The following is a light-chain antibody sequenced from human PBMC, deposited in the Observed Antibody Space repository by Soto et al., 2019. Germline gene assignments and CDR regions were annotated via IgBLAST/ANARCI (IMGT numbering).Light chain of an antibody. Sequence: SVLTQPASVSGSPGHSITISCTGTSSDVGGYNYVSWYQQHPGKAPKLMIYEVSNRPSGVSNRFSGSKSGNTASLTISGLQAEDEADYYCSSYTSSSIYVFGTGTKVTVL. CDR2: EVS. J-gene: IGLJ1*01. CDR1: SSDVGGYNY. CDR3: SSYTSSSIYV. V-gene: IGLV2-14*01.